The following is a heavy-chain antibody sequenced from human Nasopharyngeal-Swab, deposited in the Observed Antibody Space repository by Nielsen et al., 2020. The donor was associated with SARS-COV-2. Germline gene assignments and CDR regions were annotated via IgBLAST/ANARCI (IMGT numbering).Heavy chain of an antibody. CDR2: ISGSDHTT. CDR1: GFTFRSYA. V-gene: IGHV3-23*01. Sequence: GESLKISCAASGFTFRSYAISWVRQAPGKGLEWVSVISGSDHTTYYADSVKGRFTISRDNSKNTVNLQMNSLRVEDTAIYYCAKDRDSGDDSDDYYHYYGMDVWGQGTTGTVSS. J-gene: IGHJ6*02. D-gene: IGHD5-12*01. CDR3: AKDRDSGDDSDDYYHYYGMDV.